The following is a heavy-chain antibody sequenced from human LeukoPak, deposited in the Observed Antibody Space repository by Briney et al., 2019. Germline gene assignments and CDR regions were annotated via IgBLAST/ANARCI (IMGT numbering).Heavy chain of an antibody. CDR3: ARGRRPIAG. J-gene: IGHJ4*02. CDR2: INHSGST. CDR1: GGSFSGYY. D-gene: IGHD6-13*01. V-gene: IGHV4-34*01. Sequence: SETLSLTCAVYGGSFSGYYWSWIRQPPGKGLEWIGEINHSGSTNYNPPLKSRVTISVDTSKNQFSLELSSVTAADTAVYYCARGRRPIAGWGQGTLVTVSS.